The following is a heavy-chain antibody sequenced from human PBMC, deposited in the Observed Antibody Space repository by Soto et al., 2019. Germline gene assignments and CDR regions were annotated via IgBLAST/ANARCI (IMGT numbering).Heavy chain of an antibody. J-gene: IGHJ6*02. CDR2: IYSGGST. CDR1: GSTVSSNY. V-gene: IGHV3-53*01. CDR3: ARDPPATRHGMDV. Sequence: PGGSLRLSCAASGSTVSSNYMSWVRQAPGKGLEWVSVIYSGGSTYYADSVRGRFTISRDNSKNTLYLQMKSLRAEDTAVYYCARDPPATRHGMDVWGQGTTVTVS.